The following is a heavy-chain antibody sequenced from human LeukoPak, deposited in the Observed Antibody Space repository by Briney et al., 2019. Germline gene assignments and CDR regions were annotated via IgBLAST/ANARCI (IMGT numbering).Heavy chain of an antibody. J-gene: IGHJ4*02. CDR3: ASLPGHFWSGSPGDY. D-gene: IGHD3-3*02. Sequence: GDSLRLSCAASGFTFTKYWMTWVRQAPGKGLEWVGNIKQDGSDKNYMDSVKGRFTISRDNTKNSVYLQMSSLRAEDTAVYYCASLPGHFWSGSPGDYWGQGTLVTVSS. CDR1: GFTFTKYW. V-gene: IGHV3-7*01. CDR2: IKQDGSDK.